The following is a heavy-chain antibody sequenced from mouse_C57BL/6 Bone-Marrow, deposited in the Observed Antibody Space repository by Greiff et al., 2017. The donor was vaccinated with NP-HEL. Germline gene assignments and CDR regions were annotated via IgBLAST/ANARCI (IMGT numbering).Heavy chain of an antibody. J-gene: IGHJ3*01. CDR3: APYYGSSSFAY. V-gene: IGHV1-64*01. Sequence: VQLQQPGAELVKPGASVKLSCKASGYTFTSYWMHWVKQRPGQGLEWIGMIHPNSGSTNYNEKFKSKATLTVDKSSSTAYMQRSSLTSEDSAVYYCAPYYGSSSFAYWGQGTLVTVSA. CDR1: GYTFTSYW. CDR2: IHPNSGST. D-gene: IGHD1-1*01.